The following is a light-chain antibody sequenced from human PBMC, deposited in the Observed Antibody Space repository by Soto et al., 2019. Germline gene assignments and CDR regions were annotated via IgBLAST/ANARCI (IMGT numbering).Light chain of an antibody. CDR2: DAF. V-gene: IGKV1-5*01. CDR3: QHYHSYPYT. Sequence: DIQMTQSPSTLSASIGDRVTITCRASQSIGGWLAWYQQRPGKAPKLLIYDAFSVNSGVPSRFSGSRSGTKFTLAISGLQPEDFATYYCQHYHSYPYTCGQGTKLEI. J-gene: IGKJ2*01. CDR1: QSIGGW.